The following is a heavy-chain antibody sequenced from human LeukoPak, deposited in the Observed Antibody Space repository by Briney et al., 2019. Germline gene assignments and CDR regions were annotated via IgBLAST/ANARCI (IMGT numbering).Heavy chain of an antibody. V-gene: IGHV3-11*01. J-gene: IGHJ6*02. CDR3: ASEGSSPYTYYYYGMDV. CDR2: ISSSGSTI. Sequence: GGSLRLSCAASGFTFSDYYMSWIRQAPGKGLEWVPYISSSGSTIYYADSVKGRFTISRDNAKNSLYLQMNSLRAEDTAVYYCASEGSSPYTYYYYGMDVWGQGTTVTVSS. D-gene: IGHD6-13*01. CDR1: GFTFSDYY.